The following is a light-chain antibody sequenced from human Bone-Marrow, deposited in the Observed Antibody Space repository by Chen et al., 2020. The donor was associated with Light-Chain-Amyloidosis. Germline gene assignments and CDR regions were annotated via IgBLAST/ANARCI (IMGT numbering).Light chain of an antibody. CDR1: QSLVNIDGNTY. CDR2: KVS. J-gene: IGKJ4*01. Sequence: DVVMTQSPLSLPVTLGQQASISCRSTQSLVNIDGNTYLSWFQQRPGQSPRRLIYKVSNRDVGVPDRFSGSGSGTDFTLKISRVEAEDVGVYYCMQGTHWPLTFGGGTNVEIK. V-gene: IGKV2-30*01. CDR3: MQGTHWPLT.